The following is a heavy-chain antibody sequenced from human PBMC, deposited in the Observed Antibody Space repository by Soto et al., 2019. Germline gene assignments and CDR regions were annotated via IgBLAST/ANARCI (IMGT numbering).Heavy chain of an antibody. CDR3: AKDCGYYYEYGMDV. CDR2: ISYDGSNK. V-gene: IGHV3-30*18. J-gene: IGHJ6*02. CDR1: GFTFSSYG. Sequence: GSLSRACAASGFTFSSYGMHWVRQAPGKGLEWVAVISYDGSNKYYADSVKGRFTISRDNSKNTLYLQMNSLRAEDTAVYYCAKDCGYYYEYGMDVWGQGTTVTVSS.